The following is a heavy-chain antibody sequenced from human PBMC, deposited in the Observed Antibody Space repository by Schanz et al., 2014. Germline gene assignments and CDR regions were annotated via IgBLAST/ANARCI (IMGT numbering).Heavy chain of an antibody. CDR1: GFNSDDYA. V-gene: IGHV3-9*02. CDR3: AKNQYDDVDLSSFYFDF. Sequence: EVQLLESGGGLVQPGGSLRLSCAASGFNSDDYAMHWVRQAPGKGLEWVSNIPWNGAAIGYAGSVRGRFTISRDNAKNTLYLQMNTLRAEDTAIYYCAKNQYDDVDLSSFYFDFWGQGTLVTVSS. CDR2: IPWNGAAI. J-gene: IGHJ4*02. D-gene: IGHD3-10*02.